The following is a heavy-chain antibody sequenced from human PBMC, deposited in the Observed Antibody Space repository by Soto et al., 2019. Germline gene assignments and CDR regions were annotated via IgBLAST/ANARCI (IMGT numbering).Heavy chain of an antibody. CDR3: ARDIYSYGSVGTPDI. V-gene: IGHV3-30-3*01. Sequence: QEQLMESGGGVVQPGRSLRLSCVASGFSFSSQAMHWVRQAPGKGLEWVAAISNDGNRQLYADSVKDRFTIYRDNSRNTLDLQMNSLRTEDTGVYFCARDIYSYGSVGTPDIWGQGTMVTVSS. D-gene: IGHD5-18*01. CDR2: ISNDGNRQ. J-gene: IGHJ3*02. CDR1: GFSFSSQA.